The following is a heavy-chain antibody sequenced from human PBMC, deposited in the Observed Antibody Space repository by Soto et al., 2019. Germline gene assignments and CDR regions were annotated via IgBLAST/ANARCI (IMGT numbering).Heavy chain of an antibody. CDR3: AKMGSDADKPIDS. CDR1: GFTFSDSA. D-gene: IGHD3-16*01. Sequence: GESLKISCAGSGFTFSDSAMSWVRQAPGKGLEWVSSISASGYSTYYADSVKGRFTISRDTSKNTLYLQTNSLRAEDTAMYYCAKMGSDADKPIDSWGQGSLVTVSS. CDR2: ISASGYST. J-gene: IGHJ4*02. V-gene: IGHV3-23*01.